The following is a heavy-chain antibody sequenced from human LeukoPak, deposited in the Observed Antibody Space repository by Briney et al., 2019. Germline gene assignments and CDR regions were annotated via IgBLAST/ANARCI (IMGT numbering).Heavy chain of an antibody. D-gene: IGHD6-19*01. CDR2: IKSDGSEK. CDR1: GFSFTTYW. Sequence: GGSLRLSCAASGFSFTTYWMFWVRQAPGKGLEWVAHIKSDGSEKFYLDSVKGRFTISRDNTKKSLYLKMSSLRVEDTAVYYCADGPGWVFDYLGQGNVVTVSS. J-gene: IGHJ4*02. CDR3: ADGPGWVFDY. V-gene: IGHV3-7*01.